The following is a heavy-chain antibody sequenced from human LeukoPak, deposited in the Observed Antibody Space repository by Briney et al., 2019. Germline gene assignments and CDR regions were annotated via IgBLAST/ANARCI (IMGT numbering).Heavy chain of an antibody. CDR3: PRQSYASGWNPFDY. D-gene: IGHD6-19*01. V-gene: IGHV3-74*03. J-gene: IGHJ4*02. CDR2: ISDDGSIT. Sequence: GGSLRLSCAASGFTFSRDWMHWVRQAPGKGLVWVSRISDDGSITTYADSVQGRFTISRDNAKSTVFLQMNSLRVEDTAVYYCPRQSYASGWNPFDYWGQGTLVTVSS. CDR1: GFTFSRDW.